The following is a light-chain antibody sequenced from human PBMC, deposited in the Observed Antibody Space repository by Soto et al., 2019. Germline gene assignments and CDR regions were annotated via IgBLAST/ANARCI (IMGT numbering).Light chain of an antibody. V-gene: IGKV3-20*01. CDR3: QQSYSTPLT. CDR1: QSVSSSY. J-gene: IGKJ4*01. Sequence: EIVLTQSPGTLSLSPGERATLSCRASQSVSSSYLAWYQQKPGQAPRLLIYGASSRATGIPDRFSGSGSGTDFTLTISRLEPDDFATYYCQQSYSTPLTFGGGTKV. CDR2: GAS.